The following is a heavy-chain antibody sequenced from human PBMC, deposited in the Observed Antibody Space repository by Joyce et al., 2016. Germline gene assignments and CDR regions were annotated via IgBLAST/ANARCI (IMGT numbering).Heavy chain of an antibody. Sequence: ASGLTLSNYGVHWVRQAPGKGLEWVAVISYDGIYKYYADSVKDRFTISRDNSKNTVFLEMNSLRAEDTAVYYCAKILTATYSSGWFLDYWGQGTLVTVSS. CDR3: AKILTATYSSGWFLDY. V-gene: IGHV3-30*18. CDR2: ISYDGIYK. J-gene: IGHJ4*02. CDR1: GLTLSNYG. D-gene: IGHD6-25*01.